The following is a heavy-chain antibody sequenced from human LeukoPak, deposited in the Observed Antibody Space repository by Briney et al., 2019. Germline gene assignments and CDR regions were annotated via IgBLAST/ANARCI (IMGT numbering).Heavy chain of an antibody. CDR3: ARVSGYYDSSGYYTYNWFDP. CDR2: IYSSGAT. V-gene: IGHV4-61*02. Sequence: SETLSLTCTVSGGSISSGSYYWSWIRQPAGKGLEWIGRIYSSGATNYNPSLKSRVTMSVDTSKNQFSLKLSSVTTADTAVYYCARVSGYYDSSGYYTYNWFDPWGQGTLVTVSS. J-gene: IGHJ5*02. CDR1: GGSISSGSYY. D-gene: IGHD3-22*01.